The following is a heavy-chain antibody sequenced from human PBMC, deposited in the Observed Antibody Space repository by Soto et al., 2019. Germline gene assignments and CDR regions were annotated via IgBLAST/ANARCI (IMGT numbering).Heavy chain of an antibody. CDR1: GGSISSGGYY. CDR2: IYYSGST. V-gene: IGHV4-31*03. CDR3: ARGGYSKGPDY. Sequence: PSETLSLTCTVSGGSISSGGYYWSWIRQHPGKGLEWIGYIYYSGSTYYNPSLKSRVTISVDTPKNQFSLKLSSVTAADTAVYYCARGGYSKGPDYWGQGTLVTVSS. D-gene: IGHD4-4*01. J-gene: IGHJ4*02.